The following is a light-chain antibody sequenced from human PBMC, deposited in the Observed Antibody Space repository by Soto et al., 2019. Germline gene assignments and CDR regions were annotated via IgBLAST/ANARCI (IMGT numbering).Light chain of an antibody. Sequence: EVVMTQSPATLSVSPGEIATLACRASQSVNSNLAWYQQKPGQAPRLLIYGASTRATVIPVTFSGSGSGTEFTLTITSLQSEDIAVYYCQQYNDWPLTFGGGTMVEVK. CDR3: QQYNDWPLT. J-gene: IGKJ4*01. V-gene: IGKV3-15*01. CDR1: QSVNSN. CDR2: GAS.